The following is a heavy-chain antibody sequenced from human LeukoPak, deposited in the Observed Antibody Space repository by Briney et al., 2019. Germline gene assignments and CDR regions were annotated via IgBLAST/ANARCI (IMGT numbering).Heavy chain of an antibody. Sequence: SETLSLTCSVSGGSISNYYYTWIRQPAGKGLEWIGRMYPSGSTNYNPSLRSRITMSVDTSKNQFSLEVTSVTAADTAVYYCARYLKLTAGRDYHYMDVWGKGTTVTVSS. CDR1: GGSISNYY. J-gene: IGHJ6*03. D-gene: IGHD6-25*01. V-gene: IGHV4-4*07. CDR3: ARYLKLTAGRDYHYMDV. CDR2: MYPSGST.